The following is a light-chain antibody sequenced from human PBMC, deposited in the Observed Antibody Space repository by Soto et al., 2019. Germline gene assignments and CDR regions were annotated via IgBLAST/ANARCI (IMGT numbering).Light chain of an antibody. CDR2: DAS. CDR3: QQYDSYSWT. V-gene: IGKV1-5*01. J-gene: IGKJ1*01. CDR1: QSISSW. Sequence: DIQMTQSPSTLSASVGDRVTITCRASQSISSWLAWYQQKPGKAPKLLIYDASSLESGVPSRFSGSGSGTEFTPTISSLQPDDFATYYCQQYDSYSWTFDQGTKVDIK.